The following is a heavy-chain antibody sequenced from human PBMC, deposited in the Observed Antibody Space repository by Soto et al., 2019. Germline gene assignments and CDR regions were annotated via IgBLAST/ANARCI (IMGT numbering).Heavy chain of an antibody. D-gene: IGHD6-19*01. Sequence: PGGSLRLSCAASGFTFSSYGMHWVRQAPGKGLEWVAVISYDGSNKYYADSVKGRFTISRDNSKNTLYLQMNSLRAEDTAVYYCAKDPLSRSSGHYGMDVWGQGTTVTVSS. CDR1: GFTFSSYG. J-gene: IGHJ6*02. CDR3: AKDPLSRSSGHYGMDV. CDR2: ISYDGSNK. V-gene: IGHV3-30*18.